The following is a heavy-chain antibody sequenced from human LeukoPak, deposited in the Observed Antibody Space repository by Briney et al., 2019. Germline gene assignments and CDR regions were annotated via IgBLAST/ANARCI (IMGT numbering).Heavy chain of an antibody. CDR3: ARGTYGDPWDY. V-gene: IGHV4-59*01. D-gene: IGHD4-17*01. J-gene: IGHJ4*02. CDR2: IYYSGST. CDR1: GGSISSYY. Sequence: SETLSLTCTVSGGSISSYYWSWIRQPPGKGLEWIGYIYYSGSTNYNPSLKSRVTISVDTSKNQFSLKLSSVTAADTAVYYCARGTYGDPWDYWGQGALVTVSS.